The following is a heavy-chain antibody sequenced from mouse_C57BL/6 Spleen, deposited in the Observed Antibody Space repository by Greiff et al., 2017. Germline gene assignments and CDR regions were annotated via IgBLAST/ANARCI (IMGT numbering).Heavy chain of an antibody. CDR1: GFTFSDYY. D-gene: IGHD2-4*01. V-gene: IGHV5-16*01. J-gene: IGHJ2*01. CDR2: INYDGSST. Sequence: EVMLVESEGGLVQPGSSMKLSCTASGFTFSDYYMAWVRQVPEKGLEWVANINYDGSSTYYLDSLKSRFIISRDNAKNILYLQMSSLKSEDTATYYCARAGYYDYDGYYFDYWGQGTTLTVSS. CDR3: ARAGYYDYDGYYFDY.